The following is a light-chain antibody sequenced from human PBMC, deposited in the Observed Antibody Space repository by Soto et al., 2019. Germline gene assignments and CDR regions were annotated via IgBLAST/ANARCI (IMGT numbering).Light chain of an antibody. J-gene: IGKJ1*01. Sequence: DIQMTQSPSTLPASVGDRVTITCRASQSISSWLAWYQQKPGKAPKLLIYKASSLESGVPSRFSGSGSGTAFTLTISSLQPDDFATYYCQQYNSYWTFGQGTKVEIK. CDR1: QSISSW. CDR3: QQYNSYWT. CDR2: KAS. V-gene: IGKV1-5*03.